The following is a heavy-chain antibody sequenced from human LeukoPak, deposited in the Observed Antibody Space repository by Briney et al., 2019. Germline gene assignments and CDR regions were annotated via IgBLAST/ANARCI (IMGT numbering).Heavy chain of an antibody. CDR2: IYPRDSDI. V-gene: IGHV5-51*01. J-gene: IGHJ4*02. CDR1: GYSFTSYW. CDR3: ARMIGLGEVSPYFDY. Sequence: GESLQISCKGSGYSFTSYWIGWVRQMPGKGLEWMGIIYPRDSDIRYSPPFQGQVTISADRSISTAYLQWDSLKASDTAMYYCARMIGLGEVSPYFDYWGQGSLVTVSS. D-gene: IGHD3-16*02.